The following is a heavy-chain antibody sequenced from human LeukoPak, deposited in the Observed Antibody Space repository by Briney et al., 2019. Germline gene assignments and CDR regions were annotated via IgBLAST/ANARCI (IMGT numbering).Heavy chain of an antibody. V-gene: IGHV3-11*06. CDR1: GFTFSDYY. J-gene: IGHJ5*02. CDR2: ISSSSSYI. D-gene: IGHD3-3*01. Sequence: GGSLRLSCAASGFTFSDYYMSWIRQAPGKGLEWVSYISSSSSYIYYADSVKGRFTISRDNAKNSLYLQMNSLRAEDTAVYYCARDHYDFLFDPWGQGTLVTVSS. CDR3: ARDHYDFLFDP.